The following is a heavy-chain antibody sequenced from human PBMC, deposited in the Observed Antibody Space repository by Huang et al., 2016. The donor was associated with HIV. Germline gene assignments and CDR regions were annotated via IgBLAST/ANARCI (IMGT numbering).Heavy chain of an antibody. D-gene: IGHD4-17*01. V-gene: IGHV1-69*13. CDR3: ARGQLGSYGDYDVLY. CDR2: SIPMFGTP. J-gene: IGHJ4*02. Sequence: QVQLVQSGAEVKTPGSSVKVSCKASGGTFSKYAISWVRQAPGQGLEWMGGSIPMFGTPNYARKFQGRVTITADDSTSTTYVEVSSLRSEDTALYYCARGQLGSYGDYDVLYWGQRTLVTVSS. CDR1: GGTFSKYA.